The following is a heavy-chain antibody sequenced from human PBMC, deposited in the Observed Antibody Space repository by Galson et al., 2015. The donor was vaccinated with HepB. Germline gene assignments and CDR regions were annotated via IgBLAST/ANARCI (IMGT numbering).Heavy chain of an antibody. Sequence: SETLSLTCTASGDSISNYYWSWIRQPPGKGLEWIAYIHHSGSINYTPSLRSRVTISLDTSKNQISLTLNSVTAPDTAIYYCAVVSYDAFDVWGQGTMVTVSS. CDR1: GDSISNYY. J-gene: IGHJ3*01. V-gene: IGHV4-59*01. D-gene: IGHD5/OR15-5a*01. CDR3: AVVSYDAFDV. CDR2: IHHSGSI.